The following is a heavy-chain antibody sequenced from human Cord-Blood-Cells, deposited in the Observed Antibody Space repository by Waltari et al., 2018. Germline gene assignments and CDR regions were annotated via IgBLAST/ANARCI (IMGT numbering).Heavy chain of an antibody. D-gene: IGHD3-10*01. CDR1: GFTFSSYA. Sequence: EVQLLESGGGLVQPGGSLRLSCAASGFTFSSYAMSWVRQAHGKGLEWVSAISGSGCSTYYADSVKGRFTISRDNSKNTLYLQMNSLRAEDTAVYYCAKGPHYYGSGSYSPLDYWGQGTLVTVSS. V-gene: IGHV3-23*01. CDR2: ISGSGCST. CDR3: AKGPHYYGSGSYSPLDY. J-gene: IGHJ4*02.